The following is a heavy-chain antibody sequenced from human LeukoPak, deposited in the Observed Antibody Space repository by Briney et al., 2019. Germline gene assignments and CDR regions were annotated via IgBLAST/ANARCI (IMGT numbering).Heavy chain of an antibody. D-gene: IGHD2-2*01. CDR3: ARDIVVVPAAFLDYYYYMDV. V-gene: IGHV3-7*01. CDR2: IKQDGSEK. Sequence: PGGSLRLSCAASGFTFSSYWMSWVRQAPGKGLEWVANIKQDGSEKYYVDSVKGRFTISRDNAKNSLYLQMNSLRAEDTAVYYCARDIVVVPAAFLDYYYYMDVWGKGTTVTVSS. CDR1: GFTFSSYW. J-gene: IGHJ6*03.